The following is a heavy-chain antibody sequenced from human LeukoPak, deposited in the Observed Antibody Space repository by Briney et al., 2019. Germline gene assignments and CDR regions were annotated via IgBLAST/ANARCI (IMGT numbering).Heavy chain of an antibody. CDR2: ISSSGGST. CDR1: GFTFSSYA. J-gene: IGHJ4*02. V-gene: IGHV3-23*01. CDR3: AKERGLRGYDY. D-gene: IGHD3-10*01. Sequence: GGSLRLSCAASGFTFSSYAMNWVRQAPGKGLEWVSAISSSGGSTYYADSVRGRFTISRDNSENTLYLQMNNLRAEDTAVYYCAKERGLRGYDYWGQGTLVTVSS.